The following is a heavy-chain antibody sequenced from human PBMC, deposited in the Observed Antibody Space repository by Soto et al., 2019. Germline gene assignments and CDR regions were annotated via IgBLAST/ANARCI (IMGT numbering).Heavy chain of an antibody. CDR1: GGTFSSYA. V-gene: IGHV1-69*01. CDR2: IIPIFGTA. J-gene: IGHJ6*02. D-gene: IGHD6-6*01. CDR3: ARWDSSSSRDDYYGMDV. Sequence: QVQLVQSGAEVKKPGSSVKVSCKASGGTFSSYAISWVRQAPGQGLEWMGGIIPIFGTANYAQKFQGRVTITADESTSTAYMELSSLRSEDTAVYSCARWDSSSSRDDYYGMDVWGQGTTVTVSS.